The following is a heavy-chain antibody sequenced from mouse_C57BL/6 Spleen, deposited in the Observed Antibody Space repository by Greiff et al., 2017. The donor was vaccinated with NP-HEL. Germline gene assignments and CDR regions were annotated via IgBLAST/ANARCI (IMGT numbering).Heavy chain of an antibody. D-gene: IGHD1-1*02. J-gene: IGHJ2*01. CDR3: SRSRWEEVFDY. CDR2: ISSGSSTI. CDR1: GFTFSDYG. V-gene: IGHV5-17*01. Sequence: VQLKESGGGLVKPGGSLKLSCAASGFTFSDYGMHWVRQAPEKGLEWVAYISSGSSTIYYADKVKGRFTISRDNAKNTLFLQMTSLRSEDTDMDYCSRSRWEEVFDYGGQGTTLTVSS.